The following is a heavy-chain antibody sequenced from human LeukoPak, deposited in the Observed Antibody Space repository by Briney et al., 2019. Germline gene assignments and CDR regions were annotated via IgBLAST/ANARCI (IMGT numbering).Heavy chain of an antibody. CDR1: GFTFSSYG. V-gene: IGHV3-30*02. CDR3: AKEFSGGWSFDC. J-gene: IGHJ4*02. CDR2: IRYDGSNK. Sequence: GGSLRLSCAASGFTFSSYGMHWVRQAPGKGLEWVAFIRYDGSNKYYADSVRGRFIISRDNSKNTMFLQMDSLRAEDTAVYYCAKEFSGGWSFDCWGQGTLVTVSS. D-gene: IGHD6-19*01.